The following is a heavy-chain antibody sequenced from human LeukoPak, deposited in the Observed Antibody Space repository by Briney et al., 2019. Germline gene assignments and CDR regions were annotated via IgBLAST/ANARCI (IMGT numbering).Heavy chain of an antibody. J-gene: IGHJ4*02. CDR2: RYHSGSP. Sequence: SETLSLTCTVSGYFISSGYYWGWIRPPPGTGLEWIGSRYHSGSPYYNPSLQSRVTISLDTSKNQFSLKLSSVTAADTAVYYCARDSGYKFDFWGQGIPVIVSS. V-gene: IGHV4-38-2*02. CDR3: ARDSGYKFDF. CDR1: GYFISSGYY. D-gene: IGHD5-12*01.